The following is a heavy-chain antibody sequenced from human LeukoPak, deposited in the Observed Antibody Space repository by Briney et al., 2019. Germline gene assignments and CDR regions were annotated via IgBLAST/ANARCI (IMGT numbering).Heavy chain of an antibody. CDR3: AKDLSSVFDALNI. D-gene: IGHD3-10*01. V-gene: IGHV3-21*04. CDR2: ISSSSSYI. Sequence: GGSLRLSCAASGFTFSSYSMNWVRQAPGKGLEWVSSISSSSSYIYYADSVKGRFTISRDNKKNVLYLQMNNLETEDTALFYCAKDLSSVFDALNIWGQGTLITVSS. J-gene: IGHJ3*02. CDR1: GFTFSSYS.